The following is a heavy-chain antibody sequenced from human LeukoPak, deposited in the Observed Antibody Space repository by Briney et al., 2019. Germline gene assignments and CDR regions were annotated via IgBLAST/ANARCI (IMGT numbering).Heavy chain of an antibody. D-gene: IGHD3-10*01. V-gene: IGHV4-34*01. CDR1: GGSFSGYY. CDR2: INHSGST. CDR3: ARESYYASGENAFDI. J-gene: IGHJ3*02. Sequence: SETLSLTCAVYGGSFSGYYWSWIRQPPGKGLEWIGEINHSGSTNYNPSLKSRVTISVDTSKNQFSLKLSSVTAADTAVYYCARESYYASGENAFDIWGQGTMVTVSS.